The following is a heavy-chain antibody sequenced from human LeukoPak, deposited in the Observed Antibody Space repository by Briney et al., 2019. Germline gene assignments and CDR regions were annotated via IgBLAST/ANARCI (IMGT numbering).Heavy chain of an antibody. CDR1: GYTFTSYG. CDR3: ARYCSSTSCYTEGAFDI. D-gene: IGHD2-2*02. V-gene: IGHV1-18*01. Sequence: GASVKVSCKASGYTFTSYGISWVRQAPGQGLEWMGWISAYNGNTNYAQKLQGRVTMTTDTSTSTAYMELRSLRSDDTAVYYCARYCSSTSCYTEGAFDIWGQGTMVTVSS. CDR2: ISAYNGNT. J-gene: IGHJ3*02.